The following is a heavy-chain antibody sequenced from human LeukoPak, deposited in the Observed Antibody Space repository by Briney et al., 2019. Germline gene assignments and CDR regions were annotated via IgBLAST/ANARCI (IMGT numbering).Heavy chain of an antibody. CDR3: ARAQSARYYDSSGYPRWYYGMDV. V-gene: IGHV1-69*01. Sequence: WVKVSCKASGGTFSSYAISWVRQAPGQGLEWMGGIIPIFGTANYAQKFQGRVTITADESTSTAYMELSSLRSEDTAVYYCARAQSARYYDSSGYPRWYYGMDVWGQGTTVTVSS. D-gene: IGHD3-22*01. J-gene: IGHJ6*02. CDR1: GGTFSSYA. CDR2: IIPIFGTA.